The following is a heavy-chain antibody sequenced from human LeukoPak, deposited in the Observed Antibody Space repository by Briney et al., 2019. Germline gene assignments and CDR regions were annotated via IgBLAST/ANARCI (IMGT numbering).Heavy chain of an antibody. J-gene: IGHJ4*02. CDR1: GFTFGSYG. D-gene: IGHD1-14*01. Sequence: GRSLRLSCAASGFTFGSYGMHWVRQAPGKGLEWVAVIWYDGSNKYYADSVKGRFTISRDNSKNTLYLQMNSLRAEDTAVYYCARATGYYFDYWGQGTLVTVSS. CDR2: IWYDGSNK. CDR3: ARATGYYFDY. V-gene: IGHV3-33*01.